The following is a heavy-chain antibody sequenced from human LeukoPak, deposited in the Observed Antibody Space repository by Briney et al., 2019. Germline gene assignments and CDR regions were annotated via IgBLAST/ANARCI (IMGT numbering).Heavy chain of an antibody. D-gene: IGHD4-17*01. V-gene: IGHV3-72*01. CDR2: SRNKANSYQT. J-gene: IGHJ4*02. Sequence: GGSLRLSWVASGFRFSDHYMDWVRQAPGKGLEWVGRSRNKANSYQTEYAASVKGRFTISRDDSKNSVDLEMNSLEIEDTAVYYCARETPVVNLGDWGQGTRVTVSS. CDR1: GFRFSDHY. CDR3: ARETPVVNLGD.